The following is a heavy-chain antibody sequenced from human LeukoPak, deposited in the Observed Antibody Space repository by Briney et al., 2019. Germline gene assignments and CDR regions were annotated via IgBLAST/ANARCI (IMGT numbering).Heavy chain of an antibody. CDR3: ARLDILTGSVDY. D-gene: IGHD3-9*01. CDR2: IYHSGST. J-gene: IGHJ4*02. Sequence: PSETLSLTCTVSGYSISSGYYWGWIRQPPGKGLEWIGSIYHSGSTYYNPSLKSRVTISVDTSKNQFSLKLSSVTAADTAVYYCARLDILTGSVDYWGQGTLVTVSS. CDR1: GYSISSGYY. V-gene: IGHV4-38-2*02.